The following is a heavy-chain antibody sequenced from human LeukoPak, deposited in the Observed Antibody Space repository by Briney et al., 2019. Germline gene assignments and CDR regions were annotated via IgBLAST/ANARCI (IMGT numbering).Heavy chain of an antibody. V-gene: IGHV3-30-3*02. CDR2: ISYDGSNK. Sequence: GGSLRLSCAASGFTFSSYAMHWVRQAPGKGLEWVAVISYDGSNKYYADSVKGRFTISRDNSKNTLYLQMNSLRAEDTAVYYCAKSHYYDGTGYYYYYYGMDVWGQGTTVTVSS. J-gene: IGHJ6*02. D-gene: IGHD3-22*01. CDR1: GFTFSSYA. CDR3: AKSHYYDGTGYYYYYYGMDV.